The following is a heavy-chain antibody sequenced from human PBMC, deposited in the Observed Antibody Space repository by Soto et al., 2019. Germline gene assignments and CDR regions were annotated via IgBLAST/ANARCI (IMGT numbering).Heavy chain of an antibody. CDR3: ARHLTYCSAGSCYSDFPYYGMNV. CDR2: IYYSGYT. Sequence: SETLSLTCTVSGGSISSSSYYWGWICQPPGKGLEWIGSIYYSGYTYYNPSLKSRVTISVDTSKNQFSLKLSSVTAADTAVYYCARHLTYCSAGSCYSDFPYYGMNVWGQGTTVTVSS. D-gene: IGHD2-15*01. CDR1: GGSISSSSYY. J-gene: IGHJ6*02. V-gene: IGHV4-39*01.